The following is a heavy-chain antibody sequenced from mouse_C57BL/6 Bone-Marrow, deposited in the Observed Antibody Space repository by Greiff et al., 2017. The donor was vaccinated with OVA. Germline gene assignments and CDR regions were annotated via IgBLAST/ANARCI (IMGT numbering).Heavy chain of an antibody. Sequence: VQLQQSGPELVKPGASVKISCKASGYSFTDYNMNWVKQSNGKSLEWIGVINPNYGTTSYNQKFKGKATLTVDQSSSTAYMQLNSLTSEDSAVYYCSFYDGSSYRYFDVWGTGTTVTVSS. CDR2: INPNYGTT. J-gene: IGHJ1*03. CDR3: SFYDGSSYRYFDV. CDR1: GYSFTDYN. D-gene: IGHD1-1*01. V-gene: IGHV1-39*01.